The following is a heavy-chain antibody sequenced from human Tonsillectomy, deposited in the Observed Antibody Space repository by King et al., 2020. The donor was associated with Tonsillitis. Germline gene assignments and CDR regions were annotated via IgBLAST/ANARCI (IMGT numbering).Heavy chain of an antibody. Sequence: VQLVESGGGLVEPGGSLRLSCTASGFTVTNAWMTWVRQAPEKGLEWVGRIKSTIDGGTTDYAAPVKGRFTISRDDSKNTLYLQMNSLKNDDTAVYYCTPKPGAAGGTPLSDYGLDVWGHGTTVTVSS. CDR2: IKSTIDGGTT. D-gene: IGHD6-13*01. V-gene: IGHV3-15*01. CDR1: GFTVTNAW. J-gene: IGHJ6*02. CDR3: TPKPGAAGGTPLSDYGLDV.